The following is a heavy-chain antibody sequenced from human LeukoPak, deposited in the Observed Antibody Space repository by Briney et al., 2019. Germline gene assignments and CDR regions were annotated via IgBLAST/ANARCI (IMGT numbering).Heavy chain of an antibody. Sequence: PSETLSLTCTVSGGSISSGYYYWSWIRQPAGKGLEWIGRIYTSGTTNYNSSLMSRVTISIDTSKNEFSLKMSSVTAADTAVYYCAKVGVSGAARLDYWGQGTLVTVSS. CDR2: IYTSGTT. CDR3: AKVGVSGAARLDY. V-gene: IGHV4-61*02. CDR1: GGSISSGYYY. J-gene: IGHJ4*02. D-gene: IGHD6-6*01.